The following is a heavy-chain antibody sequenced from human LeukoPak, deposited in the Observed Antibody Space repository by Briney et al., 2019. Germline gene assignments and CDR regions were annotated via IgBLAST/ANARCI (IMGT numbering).Heavy chain of an antibody. V-gene: IGHV3-21*01. CDR1: GFTFSSYS. CDR3: VRYSSPHYYYYYMDV. D-gene: IGHD6-13*01. J-gene: IGHJ6*03. CDR2: ISSSSSYI. Sequence: GGSLRLSCAASGFTFSSYSMNWVRQAPGKGLEWVSSISSSSSYIYYADSVKGRFTISRDNAKNSLYLQMNSLRAEDTAVYYCVRYSSPHYYYYYMDVWGKGTTVTVSS.